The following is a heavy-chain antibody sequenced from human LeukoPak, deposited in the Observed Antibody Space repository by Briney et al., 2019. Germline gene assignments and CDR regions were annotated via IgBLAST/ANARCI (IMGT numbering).Heavy chain of an antibody. Sequence: KPSETLSLTCTVSGCSISSGGYYWSWIRQHPGKGLEWIGYIYYSGSTNYNPSLKSRVTISVDTSKNQFSLKLSSVTAADTAVYYCAREGWLQSVGWFDPWGQGTLVTVSS. CDR3: AREGWLQSVGWFDP. CDR2: IYYSGST. D-gene: IGHD5-24*01. CDR1: GCSISSGGYY. J-gene: IGHJ5*02. V-gene: IGHV4-61*08.